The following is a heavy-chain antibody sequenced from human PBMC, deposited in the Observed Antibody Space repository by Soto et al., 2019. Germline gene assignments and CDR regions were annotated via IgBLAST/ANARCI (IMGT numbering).Heavy chain of an antibody. CDR2: IIPIFGTA. CDR1: GGTFSSYA. J-gene: IGHJ6*02. V-gene: IGHV1-69*01. Sequence: QVQLVQSGAEVKKPGSSVKVSCKASGGTFSSYAISWVRQAPGQGLEWMGGIIPIFGTANYAQKFQGRVTITADESTSTAYMELSSLRSEDTAVYYCARNYDSSGYHYYYGMDVWRQGTTVTVSS. D-gene: IGHD3-22*01. CDR3: ARNYDSSGYHYYYGMDV.